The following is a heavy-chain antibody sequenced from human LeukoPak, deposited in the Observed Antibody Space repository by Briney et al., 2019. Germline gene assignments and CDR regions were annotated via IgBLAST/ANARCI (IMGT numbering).Heavy chain of an antibody. CDR2: IIPIYGSA. CDR1: GGSFTFTSHA. V-gene: IGHV1-69*01. J-gene: IGHJ3*02. Sequence: GASVTVSFTCSGGSFTFTSHAISWVRQAPGQGLEWVGGIIPIYGSATYAQKFQGRVTITSDESTRTVYMELRSLRPEDSAVHYCAGFFYDNSGDAFDIWGQGTMVTVSS. CDR3: AGFFYDNSGDAFDI. D-gene: IGHD3-22*01.